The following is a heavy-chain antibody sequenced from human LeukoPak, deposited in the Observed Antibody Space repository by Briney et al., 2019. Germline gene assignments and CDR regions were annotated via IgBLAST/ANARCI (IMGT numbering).Heavy chain of an antibody. CDR2: ISGRSGST. CDR1: GFTFSSYG. Sequence: GGSQRLSCAASGFTFSSYGMSWVRQAPGKGLEWVSAISGRSGSTYYADSVKGRFTISRDNSKNTLYLQMNSLRAEDTAVYYCAKGGGGVVVPYYYYYMDVWGKGTTVTISS. J-gene: IGHJ6*03. CDR3: AKGGGGVVVPYYYYYMDV. V-gene: IGHV3-23*01. D-gene: IGHD2-15*01.